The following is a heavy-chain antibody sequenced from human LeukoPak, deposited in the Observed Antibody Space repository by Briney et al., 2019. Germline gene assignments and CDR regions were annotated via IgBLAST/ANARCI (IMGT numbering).Heavy chain of an antibody. D-gene: IGHD4-17*01. CDR3: AREGDYHAKGAFDI. J-gene: IGHJ3*02. CDR2: ISSSSSYI. V-gene: IGHV3-21*01. CDR1: GFTFSSYS. Sequence: KSGGSLRLSCAASGFTFSSYSTTWVRQAPGKGLEWVSSISSSSSYIYYADSVKGRFTISRDNAKNSLYLQMNSLRAEDTAVYYCAREGDYHAKGAFDIWGQGTMVTVSS.